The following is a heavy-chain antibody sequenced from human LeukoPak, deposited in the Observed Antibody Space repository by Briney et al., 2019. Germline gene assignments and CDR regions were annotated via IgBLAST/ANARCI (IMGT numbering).Heavy chain of an antibody. CDR3: AKPTQDDAFDI. V-gene: IGHV3-33*06. Sequence: TGGSLRLSCAASGFTFSSYGMHWVRQAPGKGLEWVAVIWYDGSNKYYADSVKGRFTISRDNSKNTLYLQMNSLRAEDTAVYYCAKPTQDDAFDIWGQGTTVTVSS. CDR1: GFTFSSYG. CDR2: IWYDGSNK. J-gene: IGHJ3*02.